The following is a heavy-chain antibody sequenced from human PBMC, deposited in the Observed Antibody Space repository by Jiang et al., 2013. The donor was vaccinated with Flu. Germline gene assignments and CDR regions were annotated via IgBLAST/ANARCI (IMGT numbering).Heavy chain of an antibody. J-gene: IGHJ4*02. CDR3: ARDSNGLLWFGESSYGY. D-gene: IGHD3-10*01. CDR1: GHTFTGYY. V-gene: IGHV1-2*04. CDR2: INPNSGGT. Sequence: SGAEVKKPGASVKVSCKASGHTFTGYYMHWVRQAPGQGLEWMGWINPNSGGTNYAQKFQGWVTMTRDTSISTAYMELSRLRSDDTAVYYCARDSNGLLWFGESSYGYWGQGTLVTVSS.